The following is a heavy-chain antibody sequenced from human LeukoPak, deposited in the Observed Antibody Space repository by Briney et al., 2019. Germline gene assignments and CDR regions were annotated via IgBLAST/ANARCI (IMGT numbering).Heavy chain of an antibody. CDR2: IYYSGST. CDR1: GGSISSYY. J-gene: IGHJ4*02. D-gene: IGHD3-10*01. Sequence: SETLSLTCTVSGGSISSYYWSWIRQPPGKGLEWIGYIYYSGSTNYNPSLKSRVTISVDRSKNQFSLKLSSVTAADTAVYYCASKNGSGSRNDYWGQGTLVTVSS. V-gene: IGHV4-59*12. CDR3: ASKNGSGSRNDY.